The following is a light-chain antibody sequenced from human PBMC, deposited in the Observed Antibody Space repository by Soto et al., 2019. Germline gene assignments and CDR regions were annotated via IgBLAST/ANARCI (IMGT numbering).Light chain of an antibody. J-gene: IGKJ4*02. V-gene: IGKV1-8*01. CDR3: QQVKRDPRT. CDR1: QDIRVY. CDR2: YXS. Sequence: IRMTHTPASLPASSGDRVTLTXRPGQDIRVYFAWYQQKPGXAPKXXXDYXSTLQRGGPSRFSGSGSGTDFTLTSSSLKPEEFATYYCQQVKRDPRTFGGGTRVDIK.